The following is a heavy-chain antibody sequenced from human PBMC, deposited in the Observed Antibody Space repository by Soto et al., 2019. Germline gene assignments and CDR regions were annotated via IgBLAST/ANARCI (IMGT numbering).Heavy chain of an antibody. J-gene: IGHJ4*02. CDR3: ASRGLAARDAFDY. Sequence: EVQLLESGGGLVQPGGSLRLSCAASGFNFRSYAMSWVRQAPGKGLEWVSAISGSGGSTYYADSVKGRFTISRDNSKKTLYLQMYSLRAEDTAVYYCASRGLAARDAFDYWGQGTLVTVSS. CDR1: GFNFRSYA. D-gene: IGHD6-6*01. CDR2: ISGSGGST. V-gene: IGHV3-23*01.